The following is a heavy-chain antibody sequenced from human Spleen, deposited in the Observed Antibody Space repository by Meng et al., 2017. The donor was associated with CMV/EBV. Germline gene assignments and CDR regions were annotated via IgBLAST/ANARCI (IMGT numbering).Heavy chain of an antibody. D-gene: IGHD3-3*01. CDR2: IRSDGSNK. V-gene: IGHV3-30*02. CDR3: AKDPRYNFWSGYYLDYLDY. J-gene: IGHJ4*02. CDR1: FSGYG. Sequence: FSGYGMHWVRQAPGKGLEWVAFIRSDGSNKYYTDSVKGRFTISRDNSKNTLYLQMNSLRAEDTAVYYCAKDPRYNFWSGYYLDYLDYWGQGTLVTVSS.